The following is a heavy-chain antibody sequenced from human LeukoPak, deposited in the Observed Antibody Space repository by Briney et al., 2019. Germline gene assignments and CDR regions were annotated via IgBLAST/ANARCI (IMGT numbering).Heavy chain of an antibody. Sequence: KPSGTLSLTRSVSGGSINRDTYNWGWIRQPPGKGLEWIGSTYFLGTTYYKPSLESRLTLSVDTSTNQFSLRLTSVTAADTALYYCARAPVTAFSAAPHEPFDIWGQGKVVIVSS. V-gene: IGHV4-39*07. J-gene: IGHJ3*02. CDR3: ARAPVTAFSAAPHEPFDI. CDR1: GGSINRDTYN. D-gene: IGHD2/OR15-2a*01. CDR2: TYFLGTT.